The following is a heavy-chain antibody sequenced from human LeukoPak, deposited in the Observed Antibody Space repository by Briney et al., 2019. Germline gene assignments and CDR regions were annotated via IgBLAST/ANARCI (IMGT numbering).Heavy chain of an antibody. D-gene: IGHD4-23*01. CDR2: INPNSGGT. J-gene: IGHJ4*02. CDR1: GYTFTGYY. CDR3: ASADYGGNVRD. Sequence: GESLKISCKASGYTFTGYYMHWVRQAPGQGLEWMGRINPNSGGTNYAQKFQGRVTMTRDTSISTAYMELSRLRSDDTAVYYCASADYGGNVRDWGQGTLVTVSS. V-gene: IGHV1-2*06.